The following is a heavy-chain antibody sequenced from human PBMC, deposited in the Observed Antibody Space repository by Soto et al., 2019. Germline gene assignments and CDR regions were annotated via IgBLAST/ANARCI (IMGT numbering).Heavy chain of an antibody. D-gene: IGHD5-18*01. CDR3: ARDRRYDYGSRFDP. V-gene: IGHV4-31*03. J-gene: IGHJ5*02. CDR1: GGSISSGGYY. CDR2: IYYSGST. Sequence: QVQLQESGPGLVKPSQTLSLTCTVSGGSISSGGYYWSWIRQHPGKGLEWIGYIYYSGSTYYNPSLKRRVTISVDTSQNLFSLKLGYVTAADTAVYYCARDRRYDYGSRFDPGGQGTLVTVSS.